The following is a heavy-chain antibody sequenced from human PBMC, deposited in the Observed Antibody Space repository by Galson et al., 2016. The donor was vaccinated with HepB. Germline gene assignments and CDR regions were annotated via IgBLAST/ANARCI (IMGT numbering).Heavy chain of an antibody. CDR3: ALGASVPVGDDWYFQP. CDR2: FDPEEDGKR. D-gene: IGHD1-26*01. CDR1: GYTLSELS. V-gene: IGHV1-24*01. Sequence: SVKVSCKVSGYTLSELSIHWVRQSPGKGLEWMGSFDPEEDGKRLYAEKFKGRVTTTEDTSTDAAYMELSRLTSEDTANYLCALGASVPVGDDWYFQPWGRGTLVTVSS. J-gene: IGHJ2*01.